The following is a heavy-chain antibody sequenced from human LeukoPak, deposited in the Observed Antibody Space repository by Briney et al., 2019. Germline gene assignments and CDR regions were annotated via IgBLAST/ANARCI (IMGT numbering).Heavy chain of an antibody. J-gene: IGHJ6*04. Sequence: GGSLRLSCAAPGYTFSSYSMNWVRQAPGKGLEWVSYISSGSSTIYYADSVKGRFTISRDNAENSLYLQMNSLRAEDTAVYYCARDRLSWTTGSGDVWGKGTTVTVSS. CDR3: ARDRLSWTTGSGDV. V-gene: IGHV3-48*04. CDR1: GYTFSSYS. D-gene: IGHD4-17*01. CDR2: ISSGSSTI.